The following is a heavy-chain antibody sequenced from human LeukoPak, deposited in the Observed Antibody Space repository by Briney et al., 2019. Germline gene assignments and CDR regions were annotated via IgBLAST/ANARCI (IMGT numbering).Heavy chain of an antibody. J-gene: IGHJ4*02. CDR3: ARDSYSSYYDY. Sequence: SETLSLTCTVSGGSISTYYWSWIRQPPGKGLEWIGYIYYSGSTNYNPSLKSRVTISVDTSKNLFSLELSSVTAADTAVYFCARDSYSSYYDYWGRGTLVTVSS. CDR2: IYYSGST. D-gene: IGHD6-13*01. CDR1: GGSISTYY. V-gene: IGHV4-59*01.